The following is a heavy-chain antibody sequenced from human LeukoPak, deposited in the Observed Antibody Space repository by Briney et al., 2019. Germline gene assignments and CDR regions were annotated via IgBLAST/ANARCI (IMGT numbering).Heavy chain of an antibody. CDR3: ATPYYYDSMDC. D-gene: IGHD3-22*01. CDR1: GFTFSSYE. V-gene: IGHV3-48*03. Sequence: GGSLRLSCAASGFTFSSYEMNWVRQAPGKGLEWVSYISSSGSTIYYADSVKGRFTISRDNAKNSLYLQMNSLRAEDTAVYYCATPYYYDSMDCWGQGTLVTVSS. CDR2: ISSSGSTI. J-gene: IGHJ4*02.